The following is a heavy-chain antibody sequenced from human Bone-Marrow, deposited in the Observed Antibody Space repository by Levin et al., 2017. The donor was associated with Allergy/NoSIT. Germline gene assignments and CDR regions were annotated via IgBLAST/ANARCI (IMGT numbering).Heavy chain of an antibody. CDR1: GYNFVGSW. CDR3: ATQGCGRFSCHTIDY. J-gene: IGHJ4*02. V-gene: IGHV5-51*01. CDR2: INPSNSET. Sequence: GESQKISCEGSGYNFVGSWIGWVRQMPGKGLELMGIINPSNSETRYSPSFQGHVLISVDKSINTAYLQWSSLQASDTAIYYCATQGCGRFSCHTIDYWGQGTLVTVSS. D-gene: IGHD2-2*01.